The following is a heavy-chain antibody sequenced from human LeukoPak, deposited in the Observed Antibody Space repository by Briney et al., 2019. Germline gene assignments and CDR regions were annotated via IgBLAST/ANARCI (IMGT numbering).Heavy chain of an antibody. CDR2: IYYSGST. Sequence: SETLSLTCTVSGGSISSGGYYWSWIRQHPGKGLEWIGYIYYSGSTYYNPSLKSRVTISVDTSKNQFSLKLSSVTAADTAVYYCARRGRFSEWWSLDVWGQGTTVTVSS. J-gene: IGHJ6*02. D-gene: IGHD3-3*01. CDR1: GGSISSGGYY. V-gene: IGHV4-31*03. CDR3: ARRGRFSEWWSLDV.